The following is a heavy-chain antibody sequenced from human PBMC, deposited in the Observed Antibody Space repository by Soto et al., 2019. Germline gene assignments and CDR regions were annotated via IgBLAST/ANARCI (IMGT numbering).Heavy chain of an antibody. J-gene: IGHJ6*02. CDR2: IIPIFGTA. CDR1: GGTFSSYA. Sequence: ASVKVSCKASGGTFSSYAISWVRQAPGQGLEWMGGIIPIFGTANYAQKFQGRVTITADKSTSTAYMELSSLRSEDTVVYYCASKYYYDSSGFYYYYGMDVWGQGTTVTVSS. V-gene: IGHV1-69*06. D-gene: IGHD3-22*01. CDR3: ASKYYYDSSGFYYYYGMDV.